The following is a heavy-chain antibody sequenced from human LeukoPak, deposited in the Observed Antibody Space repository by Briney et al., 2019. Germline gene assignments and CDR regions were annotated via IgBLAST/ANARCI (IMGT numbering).Heavy chain of an antibody. Sequence: PSETLSLTCTVSGDSISSYVWNWIRQPPGKGLEWIAYISYSGSTNYNPSLKSRVTISVDTSKNQFSLRLSSVTAADTAVYYCARAGSGYSFDYWGRGTLVTVSS. V-gene: IGHV4-59*01. CDR3: ARAGSGYSFDY. D-gene: IGHD5-18*01. J-gene: IGHJ4*02. CDR1: GDSISSYV. CDR2: ISYSGST.